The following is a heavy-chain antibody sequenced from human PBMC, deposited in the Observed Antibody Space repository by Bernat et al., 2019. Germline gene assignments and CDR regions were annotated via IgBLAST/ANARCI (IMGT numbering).Heavy chain of an antibody. CDR3: ASGVYYYDSSGYYLDY. V-gene: IGHV4-39*01. J-gene: IGHJ4*02. Sequence: QLQLQESGPGLVKPSETLSLTCTVSGCSISSSSYYWGWIRQPPGKGLEWIGSIYYSGSTYYNPSLKSRVTISVDTSKNQFSLKLSSVTAADTAVYYCASGVYYYDSSGYYLDYWGQGTLVTVSS. CDR1: GCSISSSSYY. D-gene: IGHD3-22*01. CDR2: IYYSGST.